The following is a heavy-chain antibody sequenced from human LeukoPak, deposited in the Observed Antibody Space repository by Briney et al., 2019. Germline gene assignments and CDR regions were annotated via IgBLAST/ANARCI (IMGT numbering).Heavy chain of an antibody. CDR1: GFPFTSHW. Sequence: GGSLRLSCATSGFPFTSHWLSWFRQSPGRGLEWVAHINSDGSEKNYVDSVKGRFTISRDNARNSQFLQMNSLRAEDTAVYYCASGGGWVFFNWGQGTLVTVSS. V-gene: IGHV3-7*01. CDR2: INSDGSEK. CDR3: ASGGGWVFFN. J-gene: IGHJ4*02. D-gene: IGHD6-19*01.